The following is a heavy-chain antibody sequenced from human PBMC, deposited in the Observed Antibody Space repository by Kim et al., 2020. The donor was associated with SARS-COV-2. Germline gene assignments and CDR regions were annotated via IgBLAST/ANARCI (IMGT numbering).Heavy chain of an antibody. J-gene: IGHJ3*02. V-gene: IGHV3-21*01. Sequence: GGSLRLSCAASGFTFSSYSMNWVRQAPGKGLEWVSSISDSSSYIYYVDSVKCRFTISRDNAKNSLYLQMNSLRAEDTAVYYCARDKPYDILNGYYSAFD. CDR1: GFTFSSYS. CDR3: ARDKPYDILNGYYSAFD. D-gene: IGHD3-9*01. CDR2: ISDSSSYI.